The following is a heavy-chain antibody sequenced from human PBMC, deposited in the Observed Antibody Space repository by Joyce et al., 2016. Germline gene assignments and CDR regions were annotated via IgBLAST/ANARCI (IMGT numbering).Heavy chain of an antibody. CDR2: INPVFDTT. CDR3: ARCRPGIQESTIDAFDY. Sequence: QVQLVQSGAEVKEPGSSVTVSCKASGDTFSGYPISWVRQAPGQGLEWLGGINPVFDTTPGAQKFQGRVTFAADESTNTAYMELSSLRSGDSALYYCARCRPGIQESTIDAFDYWGQGSLVTVSS. J-gene: IGHJ4*02. V-gene: IGHV1-69*01. D-gene: IGHD5-24*01. CDR1: GDTFSGYP.